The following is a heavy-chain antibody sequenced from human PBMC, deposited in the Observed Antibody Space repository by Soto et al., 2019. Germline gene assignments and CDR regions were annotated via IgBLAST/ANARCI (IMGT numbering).Heavy chain of an antibody. CDR2: IYYSGST. Sequence: PSETLSLTCTVSGVSISSYYWSWILQPPGKGLEWIGYIYYSGSTNYNPSLKSRVTISVDTSKNQFSLKLSSVTAADTAVYYCARHRKFDLWYQLLWWFDLWGQGTLVIVSS. D-gene: IGHD2-2*01. V-gene: IGHV4-59*08. J-gene: IGHJ5*02. CDR1: GVSISSYY. CDR3: ARHRKFDLWYQLLWWFDL.